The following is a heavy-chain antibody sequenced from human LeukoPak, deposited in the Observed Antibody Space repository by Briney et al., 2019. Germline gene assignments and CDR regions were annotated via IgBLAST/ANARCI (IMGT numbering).Heavy chain of an antibody. CDR2: INPSGGST. J-gene: IGHJ6*03. CDR1: GYTFTSYY. CDR3: ARDFSGSSAYYYMDV. V-gene: IGHV1-46*01. D-gene: IGHD6-6*01. Sequence: ASVKVSCKASGYTFTSYYMHWVRQAPGQGLEWMGIINPSGGSTSYAQKFQGRVTMTRDMSTGTVYMELSSLRSEDTAVYYCARDFSGSSAYYYMDVWGKGTTVTVSS.